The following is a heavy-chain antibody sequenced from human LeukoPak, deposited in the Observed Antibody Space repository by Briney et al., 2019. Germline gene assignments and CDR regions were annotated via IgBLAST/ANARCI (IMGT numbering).Heavy chain of an antibody. D-gene: IGHD7-27*01. Sequence: SETLSLTCAVSGYSISSGYWWSWVRQPPGKGLEWIGEVHHTGRTNYNPSLKSRVTISVDKSKNQFSLKLTSVTAADTAVYYCARTSLGYYGLDVWGQGTTVIVSS. CDR1: GYSISSGYW. CDR2: VHHTGRT. V-gene: IGHV4-4*02. J-gene: IGHJ6*02. CDR3: ARTSLGYYGLDV.